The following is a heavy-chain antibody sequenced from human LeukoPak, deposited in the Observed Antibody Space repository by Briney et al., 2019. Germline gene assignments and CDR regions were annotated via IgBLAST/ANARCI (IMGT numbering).Heavy chain of an antibody. J-gene: IGHJ4*01. CDR1: GLILSVYS. CDR3: ARASTDQCVLTGSLAY. CDR2: IRSTNSYR. V-gene: IGHV3-21*06. D-gene: IGHD2-2*01. Sequence: GGSQRLSCAPSGLILSVYSKKWVRHPPGEGGEWVPYIRSTNSYRLSADSMKGLFTVSRDDAKNSLSLKMNSLRAEDTAVYYCARASTDQCVLTGSLAYWGRGTLVTVSS.